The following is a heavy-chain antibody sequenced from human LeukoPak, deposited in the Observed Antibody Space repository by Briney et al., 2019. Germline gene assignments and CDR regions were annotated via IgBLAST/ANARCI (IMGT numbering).Heavy chain of an antibody. CDR3: ARGGVLTIAVWTAVDGDFDY. Sequence: ASVKVSCKASGYTFTGYYMHWVRQAPGQGREWMGWINPNSGGTNYAQKFQGRVTMTRDTSISTAYMELSRLRSDDTAVYYCARGGVLTIAVWTAVDGDFDYWGQGTLVTVSS. D-gene: IGHD4/OR15-4a*01. J-gene: IGHJ4*02. CDR1: GYTFTGYY. V-gene: IGHV1-2*02. CDR2: INPNSGGT.